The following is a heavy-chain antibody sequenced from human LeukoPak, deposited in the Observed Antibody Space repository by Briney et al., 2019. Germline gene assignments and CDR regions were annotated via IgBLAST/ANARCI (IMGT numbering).Heavy chain of an antibody. CDR3: ARGPYGSGSYSSEYFQN. Sequence: ASVKVSCKASGYTFTSYYMHWVRQAPGQGLEWMGIINPSGGSTSYAQKFQGRVTMTRDTSTSTVYMELSSLRSEDTAVYYYARGPYGSGSYSSEYFQNWGQGTLVTVSS. J-gene: IGHJ1*01. D-gene: IGHD3-10*01. V-gene: IGHV1-46*01. CDR1: GYTFTSYY. CDR2: INPSGGST.